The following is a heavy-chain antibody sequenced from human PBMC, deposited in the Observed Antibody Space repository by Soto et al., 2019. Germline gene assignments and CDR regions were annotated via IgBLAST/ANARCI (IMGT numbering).Heavy chain of an antibody. V-gene: IGHV4-31*03. J-gene: IGHJ4*02. D-gene: IGHD3-9*01. CDR1: GGYMRSGAYY. CDR2: MYYSGNN. Sequence: PSETLSLNCSVSGGYMRSGAYYWNWIRQHPGKGLEWIPYMYYSGNNYYNPSLRSRITISVDTSKNQFSLKLTSVPDAHTAVYDGASSYTGYLDNWGQGTLVT. CDR3: ASSYTGYLDN.